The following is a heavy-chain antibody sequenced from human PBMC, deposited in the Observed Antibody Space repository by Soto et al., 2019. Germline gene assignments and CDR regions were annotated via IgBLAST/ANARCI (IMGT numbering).Heavy chain of an antibody. J-gene: IGHJ3*02. V-gene: IGHV4-4*02. D-gene: IGHD3-9*01. CDR3: ARGFYDILTGYPHAFDI. CDR2: IYHSGST. Sequence: QVQLQESGPGLVKPSGTLSLTCAVSGGSISSSNWWSWVRQPPGKGLEWIGEIYHSGSTNYNPSLQSRVTISVDKSKNPFSLKLSSVTAADTAVYYCARGFYDILTGYPHAFDIWGQGTMVTVSS. CDR1: GGSISSSNW.